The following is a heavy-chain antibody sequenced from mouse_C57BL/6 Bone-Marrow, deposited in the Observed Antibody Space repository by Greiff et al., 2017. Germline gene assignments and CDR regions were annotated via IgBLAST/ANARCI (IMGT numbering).Heavy chain of an antibody. CDR2: ISGGGGNT. D-gene: IGHD1-1*01. CDR1: GFTFSSYT. CDR3: SRQVTTVLATKYFDV. Sequence: EVKVVESGGGLVKPGGSLKLSCAASGFTFSSYTMSWVRQTPEKRLQWVAVISGGGGNTYYQDSVKGRFTISRDNDKNILYLQMSSLRSEDTALYYCSRQVTTVLATKYFDVWGTGTTVTVSS. J-gene: IGHJ1*03. V-gene: IGHV5-9*01.